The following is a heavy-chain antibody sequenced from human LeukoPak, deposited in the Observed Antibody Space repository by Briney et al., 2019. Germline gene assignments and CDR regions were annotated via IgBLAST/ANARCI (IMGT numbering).Heavy chain of an antibody. V-gene: IGHV3-21*01. D-gene: IGHD1-26*01. CDR3: ARALVGVTYDAFDI. CDR2: ISSSSSYI. J-gene: IGHJ3*02. Sequence: PGGSLRLSCAASGFTFSSYSMNWVRQAPGKGLEWVSSISSSSSYIYYADSVKGRFTISRDNAKNSLYLQMNSLRAEDTAVYYCARALVGVTYDAFDIWGQGTMVTVSS. CDR1: GFTFSSYS.